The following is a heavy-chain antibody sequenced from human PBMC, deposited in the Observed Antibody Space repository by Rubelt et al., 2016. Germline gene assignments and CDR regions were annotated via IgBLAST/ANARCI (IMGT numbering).Heavy chain of an antibody. CDR3: ATQTSTGMASDN. V-gene: IGHV1-69*06. CDR2: ITPIFGTA. Sequence: QVQLVQSGAEVKKPGSSVRVSCKASGDTFSSYALSWVRQAPGQGLEWMGSITPIFGTARYAKQFQGRVTITADTSTSLDFMDRSSLRSEDTAIYYCATQTSTGMASDNWGQGTLVTVSS. D-gene: IGHD5-18*01. J-gene: IGHJ4*02. CDR1: GDTFSSYA.